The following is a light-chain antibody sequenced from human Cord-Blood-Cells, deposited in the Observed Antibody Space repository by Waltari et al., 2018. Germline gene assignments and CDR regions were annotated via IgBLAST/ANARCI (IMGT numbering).Light chain of an antibody. V-gene: IGLV2-11*01. CDR1: SSDVGGYNY. CDR3: CSYAGSYTWV. CDR2: DVS. J-gene: IGLJ3*02. Sequence: QSALTQPRSVSGSPGQSVTISCTGTSSDVGGYNYVSWYQQHPGKAPKLMIYDVSKRRSVVPDRFSGSKSGNTASLTISGLQAEDEADYYCCSYAGSYTWVFGGGTKLTVL.